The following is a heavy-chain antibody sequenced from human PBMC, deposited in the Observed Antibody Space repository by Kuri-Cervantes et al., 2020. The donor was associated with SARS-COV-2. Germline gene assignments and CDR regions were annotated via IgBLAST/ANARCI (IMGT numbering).Heavy chain of an antibody. CDR1: GFTFSSYS. J-gene: IGHJ5*02. CDR2: ISSSSSYI. D-gene: IGHD6-6*01. Sequence: GESLKISCAASGFTFSSYSMNWVRQAPGKGLEWVSSISSSSSYIYYADSVKGRFTISRDNAKNSLYLQMNSLRAEDTAVYYCARGGARGAARRLSTPHWFDPWGQGTLVTVSS. V-gene: IGHV3-21*01. CDR3: ARGGARGAARRLSTPHWFDP.